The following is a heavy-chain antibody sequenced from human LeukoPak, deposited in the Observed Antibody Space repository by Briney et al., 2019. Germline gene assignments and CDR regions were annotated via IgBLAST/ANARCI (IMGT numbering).Heavy chain of an antibody. D-gene: IGHD2-2*01. V-gene: IGHV3-48*03. CDR2: ISSSGSTI. J-gene: IGHJ4*02. CDR3: ARVVFVCSSSSCYYYFDY. Sequence: GGSLRLSCAASGFTFSSYEMNWVRQAPRKGLEWVSYISSSGSTIYYADSVKGRFTISRDNAKNSLYLQMNSLRAEDTAVYYCARVVFVCSSSSCYYYFDYWGQGTLVTVSS. CDR1: GFTFSSYE.